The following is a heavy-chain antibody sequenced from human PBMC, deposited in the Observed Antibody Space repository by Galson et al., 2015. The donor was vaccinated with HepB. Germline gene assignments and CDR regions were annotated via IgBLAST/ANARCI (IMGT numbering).Heavy chain of an antibody. CDR3: ARDGLEWYYYDSSGSRDYFDY. Sequence: SLRLSCAASGFTFSSYAMSWVRQAPGKGLEWVSAISGSGGSTYYADSVKGRFTISRDNSKNTLYLQMNSLRAEDTAVYYCARDGLEWYYYDSSGSRDYFDYWGQGTLVTVSS. D-gene: IGHD3-22*01. CDR1: GFTFSSYA. V-gene: IGHV3-23*01. CDR2: ISGSGGST. J-gene: IGHJ4*02.